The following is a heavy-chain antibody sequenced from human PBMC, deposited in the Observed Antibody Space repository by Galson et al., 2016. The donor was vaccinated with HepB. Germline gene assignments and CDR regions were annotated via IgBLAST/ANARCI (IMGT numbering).Heavy chain of an antibody. Sequence: LRLSCAASGFTFSDYYMSWVRQPPGKGLECIGTVYRGKIYYSPSLEGRVTISVGMSTDLLSLKLTSLTAADTAVYYCARAGLGTKASFDYWGRGTLVAVSS. J-gene: IGHJ4*02. CDR3: ARAGLGTKASFDY. CDR2: VYRGKI. D-gene: IGHD1/OR15-1a*01. V-gene: IGHV4-38-2*01. CDR1: GFTFSDYY.